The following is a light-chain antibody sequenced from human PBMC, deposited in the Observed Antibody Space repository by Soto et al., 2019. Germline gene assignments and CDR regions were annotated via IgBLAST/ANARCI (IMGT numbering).Light chain of an antibody. V-gene: IGKV1-5*01. CDR1: QSIGTW. Sequence: DIQMTQSPSTLSSSLGDRVTITCRASQSIGTWLAWYQHKPGKAPKFLISDASNLASGVPARFSGSGSGTEFALTIISLQTDDLATYYCQQYKTYPMYTFGQGTKLEIK. CDR3: QQYKTYPMYT. J-gene: IGKJ2*01. CDR2: DAS.